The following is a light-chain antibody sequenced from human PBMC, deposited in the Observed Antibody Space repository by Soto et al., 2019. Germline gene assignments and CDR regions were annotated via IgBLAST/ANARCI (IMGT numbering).Light chain of an antibody. CDR2: EVN. J-gene: IGLJ2*01. CDR1: SSDVGAYIY. Sequence: QSVMTQPPSASGSPGPSVTISCTGTSSDVGAYIYVSWYQQHPGTAPKLIIYEVNKRPSGVPDRFSGSRSGNTASLTVSGLQPEDEADYYCISYAGNHNLVFGGGTKLTVL. CDR3: ISYAGNHNLV. V-gene: IGLV2-8*01.